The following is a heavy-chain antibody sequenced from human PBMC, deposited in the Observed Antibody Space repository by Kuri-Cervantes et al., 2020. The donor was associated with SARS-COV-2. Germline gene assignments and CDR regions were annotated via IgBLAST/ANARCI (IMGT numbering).Heavy chain of an antibody. D-gene: IGHD3-22*01. J-gene: IGHJ4*02. CDR2: INHSGST. Sequence: ESLKISCAVYGGSFSGYYWSWIRQPPGKGLEWIGEINHSGSTNYNPSLKSRVTISVDTSKNQFSLKLSSVTAADTAVYHCARASRLNSSGYYYSDPLLYFDYWGRGTLVTVSS. CDR3: ARASRLNSSGYYYSDPLLYFDY. CDR1: GGSFSGYY. V-gene: IGHV4-34*01.